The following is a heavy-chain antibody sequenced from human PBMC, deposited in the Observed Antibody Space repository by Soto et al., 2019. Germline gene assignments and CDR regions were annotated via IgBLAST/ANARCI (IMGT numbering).Heavy chain of an antibody. Sequence: QVQLQESGPGLVKPSQTLSLTCTVSGGSISSGDYYWSWIRQPPGKGLGWIGYIYYSGSTYYNPSLKSRVTISVDTSKNQFSLKLSSVTAADTAVYYCARRPQDCSGGRCYLYFHHWGQGTLVTVSS. V-gene: IGHV4-30-4*01. CDR3: ARRPQDCSGGRCYLYFHH. CDR2: IYYSGST. CDR1: GGSISSGDYY. J-gene: IGHJ1*01. D-gene: IGHD2-15*01.